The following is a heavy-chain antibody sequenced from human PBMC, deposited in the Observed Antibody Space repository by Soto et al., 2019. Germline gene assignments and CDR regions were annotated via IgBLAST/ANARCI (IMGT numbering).Heavy chain of an antibody. CDR3: AREPLAHSYFDF. CDR1: GDSVSNHY. J-gene: IGHJ4*02. V-gene: IGHV4-4*07. Sequence: SETLSLTCTVSGDSVSNHYWNWIRQPAGQGLEWLGRLYNDERTNYNPSLKSRLTMSMDTSKNQFSLKLTSVTAADSAVYFCAREPLAHSYFDFWGQGILVTVS. CDR2: LYNDERT.